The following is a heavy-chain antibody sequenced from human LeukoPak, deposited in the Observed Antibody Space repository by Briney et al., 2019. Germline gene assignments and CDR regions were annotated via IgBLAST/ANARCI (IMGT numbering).Heavy chain of an antibody. CDR3: ARVLSGSGSLYYYYYYMDV. D-gene: IGHD6-19*01. Sequence: PGGSLRLSCAASGFTVRSNYMSWVRQAPGKGLEWVSLIYSGSSTYYADSVRGRFTISRDNSKNTLYLQMNSLRAEDKAVYYCARVLSGSGSLYYYYYYMDVWGKGTTVTISS. CDR2: IYSGSST. V-gene: IGHV3-53*01. J-gene: IGHJ6*03. CDR1: GFTVRSNY.